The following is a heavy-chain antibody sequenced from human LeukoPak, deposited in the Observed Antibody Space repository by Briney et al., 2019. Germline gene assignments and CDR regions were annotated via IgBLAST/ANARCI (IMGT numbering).Heavy chain of an antibody. CDR2: ISGSGGST. D-gene: IGHD3-3*01. V-gene: IGHV3-23*01. Sequence: GGSLRLSCAASGFTFSSYAMSWVRQAPGKGLEWVSAISGSGGSTYYADSVKGRFTISRDNSMNTLYLQMNSLRAEDTAVYYCAKSVAIYFYYGLDVWGQGTTVTVSS. CDR1: GFTFSSYA. J-gene: IGHJ6*02. CDR3: AKSVAIYFYYGLDV.